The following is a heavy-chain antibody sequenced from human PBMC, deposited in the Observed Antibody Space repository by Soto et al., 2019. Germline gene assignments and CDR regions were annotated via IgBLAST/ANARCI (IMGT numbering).Heavy chain of an antibody. D-gene: IGHD3-10*01. CDR3: ARARTPGYSSSVGQAFDI. CDR1: GGTFSSYT. V-gene: IGHV1-69*02. Sequence: QVQLVQSGAEVKKPGSSVKVSCKTSGGTFSSYTISWVRQAPGQGLEWMGRIIPIIGMANYAXXXXXXXXXXXXXXXXXXXXXXXXXXXXXTXVYYCARARTPGYSSSVGQAFDIWGQXTM. J-gene: IGHJ3*02. CDR2: IIPIIGMA.